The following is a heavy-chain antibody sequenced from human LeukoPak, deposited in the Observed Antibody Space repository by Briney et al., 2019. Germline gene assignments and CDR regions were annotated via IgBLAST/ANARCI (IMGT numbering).Heavy chain of an antibody. Sequence: SVKVSCKAPGGTFSSYAISWVRQAPGQGLEWMGGIIPIFGTANYAQKFQGRVTITADESTSTAYMELSSLRSEDTAVYYCARAAHYDILTGNTRWFDPWGQGTLVTVSS. V-gene: IGHV1-69*13. CDR2: IIPIFGTA. J-gene: IGHJ5*02. CDR1: GGTFSSYA. CDR3: ARAAHYDILTGNTRWFDP. D-gene: IGHD3-9*01.